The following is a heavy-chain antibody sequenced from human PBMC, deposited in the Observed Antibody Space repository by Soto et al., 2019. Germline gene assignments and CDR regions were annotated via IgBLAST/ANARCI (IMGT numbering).Heavy chain of an antibody. CDR1: GYTFTSYD. J-gene: IGHJ3*02. Sequence: GASVKVCCKASGYTFTSYDINWVRQATGQGLEWMGWMNPNSGNTGYAQKFQGRVTMTRNTSISTAYMELSSLRSEDTAVYYCARVMVETGFLEWLPHAFYIWGQGTMVTVSS. CDR3: ARVMVETGFLEWLPHAFYI. V-gene: IGHV1-8*01. CDR2: MNPNSGNT. D-gene: IGHD3-3*01.